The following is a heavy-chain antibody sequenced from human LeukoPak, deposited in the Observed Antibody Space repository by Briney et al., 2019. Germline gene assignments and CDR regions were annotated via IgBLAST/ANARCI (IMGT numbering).Heavy chain of an antibody. V-gene: IGHV3-53*01. J-gene: IGHJ4*02. Sequence: SGGSLRLSCAASGFTVSSNYMTWVRQAPGQGLEWVSVIYFGGTTYYADSVKGRFTISRDNSKNTVYLQMNSLRAEDTAVYYCARGDGVYVYWGQGTLVTVSS. D-gene: IGHD5/OR15-5a*01. CDR3: ARGDGVYVY. CDR1: GFTVSSNY. CDR2: IYFGGTT.